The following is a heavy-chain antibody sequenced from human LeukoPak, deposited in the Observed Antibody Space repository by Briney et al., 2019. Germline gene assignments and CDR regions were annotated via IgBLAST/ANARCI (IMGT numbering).Heavy chain of an antibody. Sequence: GGSLRLSCAASGFTFSSYTMNWVRQAPGKGLEWVSSISSSSSYIYYADSVKGRFTISRDNAKNSLYLQMNSLRAEDTAVYYCAREDSSGYPYDYWGQGTLVTVSS. D-gene: IGHD3-22*01. V-gene: IGHV3-21*01. CDR1: GFTFSSYT. J-gene: IGHJ4*02. CDR3: AREDSSGYPYDY. CDR2: ISSSSSYI.